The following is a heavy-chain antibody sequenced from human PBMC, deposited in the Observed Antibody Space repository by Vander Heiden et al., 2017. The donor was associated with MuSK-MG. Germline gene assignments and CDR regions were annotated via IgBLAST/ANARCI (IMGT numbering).Heavy chain of an antibody. D-gene: IGHD2-21*01. Sequence: QMQLVQSGPEVKKPGTSVKVSCKASGFTFTSSAMQWVRQARGQRLEWIGWIVVGSGNTNYAQKFQGRVTITRDMSTSTAYMELSSLRSEDTAVYYCATDGRSYCGGDCYDYWGQGTLVTVSS. CDR1: GFTFTSSA. CDR3: ATDGRSYCGGDCYDY. V-gene: IGHV1-58*02. CDR2: IVVGSGNT. J-gene: IGHJ4*02.